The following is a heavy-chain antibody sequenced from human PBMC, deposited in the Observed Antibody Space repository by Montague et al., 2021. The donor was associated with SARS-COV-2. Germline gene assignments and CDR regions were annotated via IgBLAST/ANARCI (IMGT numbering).Heavy chain of an antibody. V-gene: IGHV3-23*03. CDR3: AKSAWGVSDAFDI. CDR2: IYSGGSST. Sequence: SLRLSCAASEFAFSSYAMSWVRQAPGKGLEWVSAIYSGGSSTFYADSVKGRFTISRDNSKNTLYLQMNSLRAEDTAVYYCAKSAWGVSDAFDIWGQGTTVTVSS. D-gene: IGHD5/OR15-5a*01. CDR1: EFAFSSYA. J-gene: IGHJ3*02.